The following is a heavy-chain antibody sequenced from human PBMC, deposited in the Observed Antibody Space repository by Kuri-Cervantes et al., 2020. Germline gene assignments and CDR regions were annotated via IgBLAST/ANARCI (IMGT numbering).Heavy chain of an antibody. Sequence: LSLTCAASGFTFSSYAMHWVRQAPGKGLEWVAVISYDGSNKYYADSVKGRFTISRDNSKNTLYLQMNSLRAEDTVVYYCAEDGSTVTTHWYFDLWGRGTLVTVSS. CDR2: ISYDGSNK. CDR3: AEDGSTVTTHWYFDL. D-gene: IGHD4-17*01. CDR1: GFTFSSYA. J-gene: IGHJ2*01. V-gene: IGHV3-30*01.